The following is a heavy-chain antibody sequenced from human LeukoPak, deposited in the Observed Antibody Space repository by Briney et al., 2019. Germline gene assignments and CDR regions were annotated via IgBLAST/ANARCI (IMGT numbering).Heavy chain of an antibody. V-gene: IGHV4-30-2*01. CDR3: ARAVYSSWYGYIDY. Sequence: SETLSLTCAVSGGSISSGGYSWSWIRQPPGKGLEWIGYIYHSGSTYYNPSLKSRVTISVGRSKNQFSLKLSSVTAADTAVYYCARAVYSSWYGYIDYWGQGTLVTVSS. CDR2: IYHSGST. CDR1: GGSISSGGYS. D-gene: IGHD6-13*01. J-gene: IGHJ4*02.